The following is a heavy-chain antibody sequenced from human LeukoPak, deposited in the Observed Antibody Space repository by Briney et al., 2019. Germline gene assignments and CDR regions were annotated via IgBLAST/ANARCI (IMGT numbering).Heavy chain of an antibody. CDR2: ISGTGMST. CDR1: GFTFSSYA. Sequence: GGSLRLSCSASGFTFSSYAMSLVRQAPGKWLEWVSAISGTGMSTYYADSVKGRFTIPRDNSNRTLYLQMNSMRVEDTAVYYCAKDTGSGYDYFSYYFDYWGQGTLVTVSS. J-gene: IGHJ4*02. CDR3: AKDTGSGYDYFSYYFDY. V-gene: IGHV3-23*01. D-gene: IGHD5-12*01.